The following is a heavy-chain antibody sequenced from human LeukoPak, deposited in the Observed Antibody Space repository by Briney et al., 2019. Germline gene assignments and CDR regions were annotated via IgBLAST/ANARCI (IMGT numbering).Heavy chain of an antibody. CDR2: IKEDGSEK. V-gene: IGHV3-7*01. D-gene: IGHD3-10*01. CDR3: ARDRFGGMDV. Sequence: PGGSLRLSCAASGFTFSSYWMSWVRRAPGKGLEWVASIKEDGSEKYNLESLKGRFTISRGNAKNSLYLQMNTLRVEDTAVYYCARDRFGGMDVWGKGTTVTVSP. CDR1: GFTFSSYW. J-gene: IGHJ6*04.